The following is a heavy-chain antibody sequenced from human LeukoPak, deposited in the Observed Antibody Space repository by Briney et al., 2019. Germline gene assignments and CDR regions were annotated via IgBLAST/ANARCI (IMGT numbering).Heavy chain of an antibody. Sequence: ASVKVSCKASGYTFTSFGISWVRQDPGQGREWMGWISVYDGNTNYAQNFQGRISMTTDTSTSTAYMELRSLRSDDTAMYYCARVRTWLDPWGQGTLVTVSS. CDR2: ISVYDGNT. V-gene: IGHV1-18*01. CDR1: GYTFTSFG. CDR3: ARVRTWLDP. J-gene: IGHJ5*02.